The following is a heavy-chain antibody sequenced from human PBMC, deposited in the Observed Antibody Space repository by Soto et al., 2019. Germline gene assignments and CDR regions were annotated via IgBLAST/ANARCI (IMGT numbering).Heavy chain of an antibody. D-gene: IGHD6-19*01. CDR3: ARHDGRGWPIHH. Sequence: GESLKISCQASGYSFTTYWISWVRQMPGKGLECMGRIDPTDSYTDYGPSFEGHVTMSVDRSINTAYLEWSSLKASDSAMYYCARHDGRGWPIHHWGLGTLVTVSS. J-gene: IGHJ5*02. CDR1: GYSFTTYW. V-gene: IGHV5-10-1*01. CDR2: IDPTDSYT.